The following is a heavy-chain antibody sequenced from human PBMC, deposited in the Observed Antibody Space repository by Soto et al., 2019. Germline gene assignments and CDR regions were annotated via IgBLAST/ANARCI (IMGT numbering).Heavy chain of an antibody. Sequence: SETLSLTCTVSGGSVSSGSYYWSWIRQPPGKGLEWIGYIYYSGSTNYNPSLKSRVTISVDTSKNQFSLKLSSVTAADTAVYYCARGEYYDFWSGYSAPFDPWGQGTLVTVSS. J-gene: IGHJ5*02. CDR3: ARGEYYDFWSGYSAPFDP. CDR2: IYYSGST. CDR1: GGSVSSGSYY. V-gene: IGHV4-61*01. D-gene: IGHD3-3*01.